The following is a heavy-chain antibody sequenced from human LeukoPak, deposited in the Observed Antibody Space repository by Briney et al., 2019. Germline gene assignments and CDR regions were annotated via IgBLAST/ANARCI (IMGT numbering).Heavy chain of an antibody. D-gene: IGHD2-2*02. CDR1: GGSISSYY. J-gene: IGHJ5*02. CDR3: ARHLGYCSSTGCNSWFAP. CDR2: IYYSGNT. Sequence: KPSETLSLTRIVSGGSISSYYLGWIRQPPGKGLEWVCYIYYSGNTNYNPPLKSRVTMSVDTSKNQFSLKLRSVTAADTAVYYCARHLGYCSSTGCNSWFAPWGQGTLVTVSS. V-gene: IGHV4-59*01.